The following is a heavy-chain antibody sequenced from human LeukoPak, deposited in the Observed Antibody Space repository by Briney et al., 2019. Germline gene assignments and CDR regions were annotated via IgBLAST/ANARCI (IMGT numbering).Heavy chain of an antibody. Sequence: ASVKVSCKASGYTFTSYYMHWVRQARGQGLEWMGIINPSGGSTSYAQKFQGRVTMTGDTSTSTVYMELSGLRSEDTAVYYCARDFTYYYYSSGYYYGYWGQGTLVTVSS. CDR1: GYTFTSYY. J-gene: IGHJ4*02. V-gene: IGHV1-46*01. D-gene: IGHD3-22*01. CDR2: INPSGGST. CDR3: ARDFTYYYYSSGYYYGY.